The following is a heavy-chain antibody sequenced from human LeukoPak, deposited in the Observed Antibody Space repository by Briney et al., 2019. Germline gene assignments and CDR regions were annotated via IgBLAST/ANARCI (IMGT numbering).Heavy chain of an antibody. CDR3: ARHAFEYSYGDDAFDI. CDR2: IYYSGST. CDR1: GGSISSSSYY. Sequence: SETLSLTCTVSGGSISSSSYYWGWIRQPPGKGLEWIGSIYYSGSTYYNPSLKSRVTISVDTSKSQFSLKLSSVTAADTAVYYCARHAFEYSYGDDAFDIWGQGTMVTVSS. V-gene: IGHV4-39*01. D-gene: IGHD5-18*01. J-gene: IGHJ3*02.